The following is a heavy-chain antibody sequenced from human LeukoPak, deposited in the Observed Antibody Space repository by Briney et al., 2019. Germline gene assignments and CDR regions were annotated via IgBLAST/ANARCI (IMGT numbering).Heavy chain of an antibody. CDR3: ARFRRLGGTTDY. Sequence: SGGSLRLSCAASGFTFSSYAMSWVRQVPGKGLEWVSATSSSDDGTYHADSVKGRFTISRDNAKNSLYLQMNSLRAEDTAVYYCARFRRLGGTTDYWGQGTLVTVSS. V-gene: IGHV3-23*01. CDR2: TSSSDDGT. J-gene: IGHJ4*02. CDR1: GFTFSSYA. D-gene: IGHD1-14*01.